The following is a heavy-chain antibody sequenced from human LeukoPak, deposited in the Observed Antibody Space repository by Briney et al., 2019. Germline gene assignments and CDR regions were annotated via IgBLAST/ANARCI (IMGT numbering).Heavy chain of an antibody. D-gene: IGHD4/OR15-4a*01. CDR2: IKQDGSEK. CDR1: GFTFSSDR. CDR3: ARDLTTKAGVMDV. J-gene: IGHJ6*02. V-gene: IGHV3-7*01. Sequence: GGSLRLSCAAPGFTFSSDRMSWVRQAPGKGVEWGANIKQDGSEKYYVESVKGRFTISRDNAKNSLYLQMNSLRAEDTAVYYCARDLTTKAGVMDVWGQGTTVTVSS.